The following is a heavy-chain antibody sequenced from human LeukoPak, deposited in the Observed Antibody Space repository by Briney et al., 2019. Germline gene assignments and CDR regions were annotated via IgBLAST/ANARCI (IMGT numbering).Heavy chain of an antibody. D-gene: IGHD1-26*01. J-gene: IGHJ4*02. CDR3: ARQIPWELQSAGFDY. Sequence: PSQTLSLTCTVSGGSISSGSYYWSWIRQPAGKGLEWIGRIYTSGSTNYNPSLKSRVTISVDTSKNQFSLKLSSVTAADTAVHYCARQIPWELQSAGFDYWGQGTLVTVSS. CDR1: GGSISSGSYY. V-gene: IGHV4-61*02. CDR2: IYTSGST.